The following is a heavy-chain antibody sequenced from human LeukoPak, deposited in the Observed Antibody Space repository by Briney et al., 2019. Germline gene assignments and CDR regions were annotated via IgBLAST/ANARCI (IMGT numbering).Heavy chain of an antibody. CDR1: GFTFSSYD. CDR2: IETTGEI. Sequence: AGTLRLSCAASGFTFSSYDIHWVRQATGKGLEWVAGIETTGEIYYTGSLKGRVTISRENSKNSLYLQMNRLRAGDTAVYYCARDDGGDFNDAFDIWGEGKMVAVSS. D-gene: IGHD2-21*02. V-gene: IGHV3-13*01. J-gene: IGHJ3*02. CDR3: ARDDGGDFNDAFDI.